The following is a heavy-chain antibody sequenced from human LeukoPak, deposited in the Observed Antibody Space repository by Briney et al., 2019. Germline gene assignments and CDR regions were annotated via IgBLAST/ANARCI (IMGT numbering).Heavy chain of an antibody. D-gene: IGHD3-22*01. V-gene: IGHV1-2*06. J-gene: IGHJ4*02. CDR1: GYTFTGYH. CDR2: INPNRGGT. CDR3: ARLSTIGDSSGYFVN. Sequence: ASVKVSCKTSGYTFTGYHMHWVRQAPGQGLEWMGRINPNRGGTNYAQKFQGRVTMTGDTSISTAYMELSSLRSDDTAVYYCARLSTIGDSSGYFVNWGQGTLSPSPQ.